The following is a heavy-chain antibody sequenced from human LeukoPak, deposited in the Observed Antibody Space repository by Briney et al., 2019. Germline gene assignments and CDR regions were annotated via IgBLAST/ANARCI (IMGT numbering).Heavy chain of an antibody. D-gene: IGHD3-22*01. CDR2: ISAYNGNT. Sequence: GAAVKGSCKAAGDTFTSNGIRWGGQAAGQGGEGMGWISAYNGNTKYAQKLQGRGTINTDTYKSTAYMELRSLRSDDTAVYYCARDPYYDSSGLTLDYWGQGTLVTVSS. CDR3: ARDPYYDSSGLTLDY. V-gene: IGHV1-18*01. CDR1: GDTFTSNG. J-gene: IGHJ4*02.